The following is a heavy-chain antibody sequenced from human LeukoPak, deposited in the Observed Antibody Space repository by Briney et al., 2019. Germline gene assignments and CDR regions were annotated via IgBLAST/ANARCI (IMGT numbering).Heavy chain of an antibody. CDR1: GFTFSSYS. D-gene: IGHD3-22*01. Sequence: PGGSLRLSCAASGFTFSSYSMNWVRQAPGKGLEWVSSISSSSSYIYYADSVKGRFTISRDNAKNSLYLQMNSLRAEDTAVYYCARDQDYYDSSGYSDYFDYWGQGTLVTVSS. CDR3: ARDQDYYDSSGYSDYFDY. V-gene: IGHV3-21*01. J-gene: IGHJ4*02. CDR2: ISSSSSYI.